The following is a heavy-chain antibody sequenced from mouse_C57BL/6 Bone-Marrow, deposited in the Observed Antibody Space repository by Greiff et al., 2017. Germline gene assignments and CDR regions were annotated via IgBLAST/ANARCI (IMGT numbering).Heavy chain of an antibody. J-gene: IGHJ3*01. CDR1: GFTFSSYG. Sequence: EVKLVESGGDLVKPGGSLKLSCAASGFTFSSYGMSWVRQTPDKRLEWVATISSGGSYTYYPDSVKGRFTISRDNAKNTLYLQMSSRKSEDTAMYYCARRGFSWFAYWGQGTLVTVSA. CDR2: ISSGGSYT. V-gene: IGHV5-6*02. CDR3: ARRGFSWFAY.